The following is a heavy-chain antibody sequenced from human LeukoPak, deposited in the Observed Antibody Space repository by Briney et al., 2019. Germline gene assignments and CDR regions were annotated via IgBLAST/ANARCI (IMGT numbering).Heavy chain of an antibody. D-gene: IGHD6-13*01. CDR2: ISYDGSNK. V-gene: IGHV3-30-3*01. CDR3: GRGGIAAAASGIDY. J-gene: IGHJ4*02. Sequence: PGGSLRLSCAASGFTFSVYAMHCVRQAPGKGLEWVAVISYDGSNKYYADSVRGRFTISRDNSKNTLYLQMNNLRAEDTAVYYCGRGGIAAAASGIDYWGQGTLVAVSS. CDR1: GFTFSVYA.